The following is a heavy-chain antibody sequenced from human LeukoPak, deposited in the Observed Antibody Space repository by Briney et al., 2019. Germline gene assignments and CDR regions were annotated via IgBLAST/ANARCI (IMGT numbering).Heavy chain of an antibody. D-gene: IGHD2-15*01. V-gene: IGHV4-59*01. CDR3: AREGKLTGYFGGLGFNY. Sequence: SETLSLTCSVSGGSISSYYWNWIRQPPGKGLEWIGNIDYSGNTIYNPALKSRVTVSVDTSKNQFSLNLTSVTAADTAVYYCAREGKLTGYFGGLGFNYWGQGILVTVSS. CDR2: IDYSGNT. J-gene: IGHJ4*02. CDR1: GGSISSYY.